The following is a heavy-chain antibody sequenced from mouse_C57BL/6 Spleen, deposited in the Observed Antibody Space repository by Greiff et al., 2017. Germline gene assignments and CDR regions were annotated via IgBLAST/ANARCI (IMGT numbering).Heavy chain of an antibody. CDR2: INYDGSST. CDR1: GFTFSDYY. D-gene: IGHD2-3*01. Sequence: EVMLVESEGGLVQPGSSMKLSCTASGFTFSDYYMAWVRQVPEKGLEWVANINYDGSSTYYLDSLKSRFIISRDNAKNILYLQMSSLKSEDTATYYCARGDDGYFRYFDVWGTGTTVTVSS. CDR3: ARGDDGYFRYFDV. V-gene: IGHV5-16*01. J-gene: IGHJ1*03.